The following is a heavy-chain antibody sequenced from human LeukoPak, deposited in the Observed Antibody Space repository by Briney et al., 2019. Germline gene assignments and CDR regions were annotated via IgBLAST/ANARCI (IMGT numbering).Heavy chain of an antibody. J-gene: IGHJ4*02. Sequence: SETLSLTCTFSGGSIISYYWSWVRQPPGGGLEWIGYIYDTGSTKIKDSLKGRVAISVDTSKNRFSLKLSSVTAADTAVYYCARAVYSSGWPDVWGQGTLVTVSS. CDR1: GGSIISYY. CDR3: ARAVYSSGWPDV. D-gene: IGHD6-19*01. CDR2: IYDTGST. V-gene: IGHV4-59*01.